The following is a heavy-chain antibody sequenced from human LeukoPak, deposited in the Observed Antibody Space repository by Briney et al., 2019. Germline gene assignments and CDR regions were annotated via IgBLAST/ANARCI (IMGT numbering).Heavy chain of an antibody. CDR1: GFTFSSYW. CDR2: INQDGSEK. J-gene: IGHJ5*02. Sequence: GGTLRLSCAASGFTFSSYWMSCVRQAPGKGLEWVANINQDGSEKYYVDSVKGRFTISRDNAKNSLYLQMNSLRAEDTAVYYCAREGCSGGSCYHSWFDPWGQGTLVTVSS. CDR3: AREGCSGGSCYHSWFDP. D-gene: IGHD2-15*01. V-gene: IGHV3-7*01.